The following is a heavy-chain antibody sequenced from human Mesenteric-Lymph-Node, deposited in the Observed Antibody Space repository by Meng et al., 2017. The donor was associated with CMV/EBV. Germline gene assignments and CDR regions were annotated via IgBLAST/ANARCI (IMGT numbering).Heavy chain of an antibody. J-gene: IGHJ4*02. D-gene: IGHD5-12*01. CDR3: AGVATITRHLDY. CDR1: GYTFTRYA. CDR2: INAGSGTT. Sequence: CAASGYTFTRYAVHWVRQAPGQRLEWMGWINAGSGTTNYSQKFRGRITITRDTSASTAYMELSSLRSEDTAVYYCAGVATITRHLDYWGQGTLVTVSS. V-gene: IGHV1-3*01.